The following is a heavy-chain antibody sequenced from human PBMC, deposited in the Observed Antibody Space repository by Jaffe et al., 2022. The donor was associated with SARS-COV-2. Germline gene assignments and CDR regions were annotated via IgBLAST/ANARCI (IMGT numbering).Heavy chain of an antibody. V-gene: IGHV4-39*01. CDR2: ISYSGST. Sequence: QLQLQESGPGLVKPSETLSLTCTVSGGSISSSTYYWGWVRQPPGKGLEWIESISYSGSTYYNPSLKSRVTISVDTSKNQFSLRLSSVTAADTAVYYCACSSWYSKYWYFDLWGRGTLVAVSS. CDR1: GGSISSSTYY. CDR3: ACSSWYSKYWYFDL. D-gene: IGHD6-13*01. J-gene: IGHJ2*01.